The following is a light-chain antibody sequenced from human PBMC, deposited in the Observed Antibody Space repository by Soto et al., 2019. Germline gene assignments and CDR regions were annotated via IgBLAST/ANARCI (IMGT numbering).Light chain of an antibody. CDR3: QSYDSSLSGVV. Sequence: QSVLTQPPSVSGAPGQRITISCTGSSSNIGAGYDVYWYQHLPGTAPKLLIYGNNNRPSGVPDRFSGSKSGTSASLAISGLQPEDEADYYCQSYDSSLSGVVFGGGTKLTVL. V-gene: IGLV1-40*01. CDR1: SSNIGAGYD. J-gene: IGLJ2*01. CDR2: GNN.